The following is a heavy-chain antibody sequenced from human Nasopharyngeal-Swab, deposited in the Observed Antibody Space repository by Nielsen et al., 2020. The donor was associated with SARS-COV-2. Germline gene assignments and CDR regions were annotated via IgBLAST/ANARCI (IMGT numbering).Heavy chain of an antibody. J-gene: IGHJ4*02. V-gene: IGHV3-23*01. Sequence: GGSLRLSCAASGFTFSSYSMSWLRQAPGKGLEWVSTITGNGDTTYYADSVKGRFTISRDNSKNTLYLQMNSLRADDTAVYYCADPPFSEYWGQGTLVTVSS. CDR2: ITGNGDTT. CDR1: GFTFSSYS. CDR3: ADPPFSEY.